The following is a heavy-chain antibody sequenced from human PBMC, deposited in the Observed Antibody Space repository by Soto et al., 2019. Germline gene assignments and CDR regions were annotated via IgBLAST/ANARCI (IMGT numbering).Heavy chain of an antibody. D-gene: IGHD6-13*01. CDR3: ARDRGQLTDFHY. Sequence: PGGSLRLSCSASGFTFSTYWMHWVRQAPGKGLVWVSRINFDGSSIFYADSVRGRFTISRDNAKNTLYLQMHSLRAEDTAIYYCARDRGQLTDFHYWGQRALVIVSS. CDR1: GFTFSTYW. J-gene: IGHJ4*02. CDR2: INFDGSSI. V-gene: IGHV3-74*01.